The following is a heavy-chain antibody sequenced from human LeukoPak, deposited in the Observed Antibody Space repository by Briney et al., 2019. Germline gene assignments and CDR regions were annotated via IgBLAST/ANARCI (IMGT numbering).Heavy chain of an antibody. CDR3: VGGPGSLLH. J-gene: IGHJ4*02. V-gene: IGHV6-1*01. CDR1: GDSVSSNSGA. CDR2: TYYRSKWYN. Sequence: SQTLSLTCAISGDSVSSNSGAWNWIRQSPSRGLEWLGRTYYRSKWYNGYAVPVKSRITINPDTSKNQFSLRLNSVTPEDTAVYYCVGGPGSLLHWGQGILVTVSS.